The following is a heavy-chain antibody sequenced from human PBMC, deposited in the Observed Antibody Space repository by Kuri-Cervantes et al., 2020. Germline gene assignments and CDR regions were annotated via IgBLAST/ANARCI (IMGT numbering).Heavy chain of an antibody. CDR1: GFTFSNAW. CDR3: AEDPGSSSVFDY. D-gene: IGHD6-13*01. V-gene: IGHV3-30*02. CDR2: IWYDGSNK. J-gene: IGHJ4*02. Sequence: GGSLRLSCAASGFTFSNAWMSWVRQAPGKGLEWVAFIWYDGSNKYYADSVKGRFTISRDNSKNTLYLQMNSLTGEDTAVYYCAEDPGSSSVFDYWGQGILVTVSS.